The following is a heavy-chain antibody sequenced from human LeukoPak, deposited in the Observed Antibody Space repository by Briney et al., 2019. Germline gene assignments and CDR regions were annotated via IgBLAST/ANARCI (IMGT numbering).Heavy chain of an antibody. Sequence: SQTLSLTCTVSGGSISSGSYYWGWIRQPAGKGLEWIGRIYTSGCTNYNPSRKSRITISVETAKNAFSLKLSSVTAADTAVYYCASPDLVGGDAFDIWGQGTMVTVSS. CDR2: IYTSGCT. J-gene: IGHJ3*02. V-gene: IGHV4-61*02. CDR3: ASPDLVGGDAFDI. CDR1: GGSISSGSYY. D-gene: IGHD2-8*02.